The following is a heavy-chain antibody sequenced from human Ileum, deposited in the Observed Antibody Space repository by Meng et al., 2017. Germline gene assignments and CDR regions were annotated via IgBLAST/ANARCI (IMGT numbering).Heavy chain of an antibody. J-gene: IGHJ4*02. V-gene: IGHV4-31*01. CDR2: IYSSGGT. CDR3: ARIGFCSGRSCYGFFDY. CDR1: GDSISSGGYY. D-gene: IGHD2-15*01. Sequence: QVLLRESGPGLVKPSQTLSLTCTVSGDSISSGGYYWTWIRQHPGKGLEWIGYIYSSGGTYYTPSLKSLVTISLDTSKNQFSLRLSSVTAADTAVYYCARIGFCSGRSCYGFFDYWGQGTLVTVSS.